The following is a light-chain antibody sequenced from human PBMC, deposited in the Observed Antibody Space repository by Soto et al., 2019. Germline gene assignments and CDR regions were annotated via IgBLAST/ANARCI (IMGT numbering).Light chain of an antibody. Sequence: QSALTQPPSASGSPGQSVTISCTGTSSDVGSYNLVSWYQQHPGKAPKLMIYEGSKRPSGVSNRFSGSKSGNTASLTISGLQAEDEADYYCSSYARNRDVVFGGGTKLTVL. J-gene: IGLJ2*01. CDR2: EGS. V-gene: IGLV2-23*01. CDR3: SSYARNRDVV. CDR1: SSDVGSYNL.